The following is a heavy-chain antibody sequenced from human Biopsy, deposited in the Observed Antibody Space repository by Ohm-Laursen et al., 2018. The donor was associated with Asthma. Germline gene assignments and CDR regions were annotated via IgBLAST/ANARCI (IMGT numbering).Heavy chain of an antibody. CDR3: ASDFPKDYVRYNFQF. J-gene: IGHJ4*02. V-gene: IGHV1-24*01. CDR1: GYSLTDLS. CDR2: HDHEEGGT. Sequence: SVKVSCKISGYSLTDLSMHWVRQAPGQGLEWMGGHDHEEGGTVNARRFQGRVTMTEDTSTDAAYMELSSLSSDDTAVYYCASDFPKDYVRYNFQFWGQGTLVTISS. D-gene: IGHD4-17*01.